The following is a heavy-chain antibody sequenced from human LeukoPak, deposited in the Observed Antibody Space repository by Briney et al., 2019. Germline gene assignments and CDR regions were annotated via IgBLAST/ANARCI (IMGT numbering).Heavy chain of an antibody. V-gene: IGHV5-51*01. CDR1: GYSFTSYW. D-gene: IGHD1-26*01. CDR2: IYAGDSDT. Sequence: GESLKISCNGSGYSFTSYWIGWVRQIPGKGLEWMGIIYAGDSDTRYSPSFQGQVTISADKSISTAYLQWSSLKASDTAMYYSARHLIVGATAPRDAFDIWGQGTMVTVSS. CDR3: ARHLIVGATAPRDAFDI. J-gene: IGHJ3*02.